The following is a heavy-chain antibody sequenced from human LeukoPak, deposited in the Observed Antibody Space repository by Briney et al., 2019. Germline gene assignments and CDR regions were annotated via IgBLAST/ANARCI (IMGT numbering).Heavy chain of an antibody. J-gene: IGHJ4*02. CDR1: GFTFSSYG. V-gene: IGHV3-33*08. CDR3: AGGSLGSGTSSDCCPLDY. CDR2: IWYGGSNK. Sequence: GGSLRLSCAASGFTFSSYGMHWVRQAPGKGLEWVAVIWYGGSNKYYADSVKGRFTISRDNSKNTLYLQMNSLRADDTAVYYCAGGSLGSGTSSDCCPLDYWGQGTLVTVSS. D-gene: IGHD2-15*01.